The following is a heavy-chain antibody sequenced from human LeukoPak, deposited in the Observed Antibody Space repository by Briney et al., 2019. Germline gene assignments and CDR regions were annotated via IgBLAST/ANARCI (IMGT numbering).Heavy chain of an antibody. CDR2: INWVGDTS. D-gene: IGHD4-17*01. V-gene: IGHV3-43D*03. Sequence: GGSLRLSCAASGFAFDDYAKHWVRQAPGKGLQWISSINWVGDTSSYADSVKGRFTVSRDNTEGSLYLQMDSLRSEDTALYYCAKDRQYGDYGGGDFFDSWGQGTLVTVSS. J-gene: IGHJ4*02. CDR3: AKDRQYGDYGGGDFFDS. CDR1: GFAFDDYA.